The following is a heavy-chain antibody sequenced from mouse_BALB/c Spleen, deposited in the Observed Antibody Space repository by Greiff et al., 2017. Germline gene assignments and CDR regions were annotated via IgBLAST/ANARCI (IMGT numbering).Heavy chain of an antibody. CDR3: ARGFITTATGAMDY. CDR1: GFSLTSYG. D-gene: IGHD1-2*01. CDR2: IWAGGST. J-gene: IGHJ4*01. V-gene: IGHV2-9*02. Sequence: VKLQESGPGLVAPSQSLSITCTVSGFSLTSYGVHWVRQPPGKGLEWLGVIWAGGSTNYNSALMSRLSISKDNSKSQVFLKMNSLQTDDTAMYYGARGFITTATGAMDYWGQGTSVTVSS.